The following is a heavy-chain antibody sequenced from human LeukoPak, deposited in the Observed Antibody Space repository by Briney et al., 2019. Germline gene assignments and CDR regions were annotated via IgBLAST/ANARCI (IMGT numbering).Heavy chain of an antibody. CDR3: VRVTSWLVDY. Sequence: SETLSLTCTVSGDSMSSGDYYWAWVRQPPGKGLEWIGSNSYSWSTFYKPSLTSRVTISIDAPKSQFSLRLSSVTAADTAVYYCVRVTSWLVDYWGQGTLVTVSS. V-gene: IGHV4-39*07. CDR1: GDSMSSGDYY. J-gene: IGHJ4*02. CDR2: NSYSWST. D-gene: IGHD2-2*01.